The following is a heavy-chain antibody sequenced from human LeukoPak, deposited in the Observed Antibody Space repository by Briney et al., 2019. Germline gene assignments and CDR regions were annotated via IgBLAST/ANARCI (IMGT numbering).Heavy chain of an antibody. CDR3: AKAGPIGWCSGGSCYSRY. CDR1: GFTFSSYG. V-gene: IGHV3-30*18. Sequence: GRSLRLSCAASGFTFSSYGMYWVRQAPGKGLEWVAVISYDGSNKYYADSVKGRFTISRDNSKNTLYLQMNSLRAEDTAVYYCAKAGPIGWCSGGSCYSRYWGQGTLVTVSS. CDR2: ISYDGSNK. J-gene: IGHJ4*02. D-gene: IGHD2-15*01.